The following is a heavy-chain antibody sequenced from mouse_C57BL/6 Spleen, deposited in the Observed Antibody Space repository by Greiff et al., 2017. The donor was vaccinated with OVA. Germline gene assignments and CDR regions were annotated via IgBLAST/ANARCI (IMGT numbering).Heavy chain of an antibody. V-gene: IGHV5-12*01. J-gene: IGHJ4*01. CDR1: GFTFSDYY. Sequence: EVKLQESGGGLVQPGGSLKLSCAASGFTFSDYYMYWVRQTPEKRLEWVAYISNGGGSTYYPDTVKGRFTISRDNAKNTLYLQMSRLKSEDTAMYYCARRRGLGAMDYWGQGTSVTVSS. CDR2: ISNGGGST. CDR3: ARRRGLGAMDY.